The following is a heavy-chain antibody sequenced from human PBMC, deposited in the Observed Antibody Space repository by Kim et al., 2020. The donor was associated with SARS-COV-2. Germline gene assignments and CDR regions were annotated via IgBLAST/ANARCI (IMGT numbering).Heavy chain of an antibody. D-gene: IGHD1-26*01. CDR2: IYYSGST. Sequence: SETLSLTCTVSGGSISSGGYYWSWIRQHPGKGLEWIGYIYYSGSTYYKPSLKSRVTISVDTSKNQFSLKLSSVTAADTAVYYCARERSPGGVDYWGQGALVTVSS. V-gene: IGHV4-31*03. J-gene: IGHJ4*02. CDR3: ARERSPGGVDY. CDR1: GGSISSGGYY.